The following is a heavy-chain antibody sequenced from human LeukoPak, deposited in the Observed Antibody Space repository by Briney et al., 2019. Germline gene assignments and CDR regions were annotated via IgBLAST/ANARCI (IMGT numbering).Heavy chain of an antibody. CDR3: ARDQEQWLVRSLGFLDP. CDR1: GFTFSSYA. D-gene: IGHD6-19*01. V-gene: IGHV3-30*04. CDR2: ISYDGSNK. J-gene: IGHJ5*02. Sequence: PGGSLRLSCAASGFTFSSYAMHWVRQAPGKGLEWVAVISYDGSNKYYADSVKGRFTISRDNSKDTLYLQMNSLRAEDTAVYYCARDQEQWLVRSLGFLDPWGQGTLVTVSS.